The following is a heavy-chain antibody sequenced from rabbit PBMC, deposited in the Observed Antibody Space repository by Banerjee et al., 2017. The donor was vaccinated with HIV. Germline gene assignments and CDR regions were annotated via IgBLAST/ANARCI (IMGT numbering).Heavy chain of an antibody. D-gene: IGHD5-1*01. Sequence: EESGGDLVKPGASLTLTCTASGFDFSSDVMCWVRQAPGKGPEWIACIDDGGGSTYYASWVNGRFSISKTSSTVTLQMTSLTAADTATYFCARGVVGGGNYFGLWGQGTLVTVS. CDR1: GFDFSSDV. CDR2: IDDGGGST. V-gene: IGHV1S47*01. CDR3: ARGVVGGGNYFGL. J-gene: IGHJ3*01.